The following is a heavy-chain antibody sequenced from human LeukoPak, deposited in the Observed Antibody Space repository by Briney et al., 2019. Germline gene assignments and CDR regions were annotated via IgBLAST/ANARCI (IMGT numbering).Heavy chain of an antibody. CDR2: ISAYNGNT. J-gene: IGHJ4*02. D-gene: IGHD5-18*01. CDR1: GYTFTSYG. Sequence: ASVKVSCKASGYTFTSYGISWVRQAPGQGLEWMGWISAYNGNTNYAQKLQGRVTMTTDTSTSTAYVELRSLRSDDTAVYYCAREGYSRPYYFDYWGQGTLVTVSS. CDR3: AREGYSRPYYFDY. V-gene: IGHV1-18*01.